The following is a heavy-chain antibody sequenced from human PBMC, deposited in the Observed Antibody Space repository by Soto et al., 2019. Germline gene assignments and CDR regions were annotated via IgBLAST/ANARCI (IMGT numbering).Heavy chain of an antibody. D-gene: IGHD6-13*01. CDR1: GYTFTSYY. CDR2: INPSGGST. J-gene: IGHJ6*02. Sequence: GAAVKVSCKASGYTFTSYYMHWVRQAPGQGLERMGKINPSGGSTSYAQKLQGRVAMTRDTSTSTVYMELSSLRSEDMAVYYCARDRIAAACTFYYYYGMDVWGQGTTVTVSS. CDR3: ARDRIAAACTFYYYYGMDV. V-gene: IGHV1-46*03.